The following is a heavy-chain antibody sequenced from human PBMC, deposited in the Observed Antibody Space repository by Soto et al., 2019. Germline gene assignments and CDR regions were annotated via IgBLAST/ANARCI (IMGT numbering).Heavy chain of an antibody. CDR1: GFTVSSNY. CDR2: IYSGGST. D-gene: IGHD6-13*01. J-gene: IGHJ5*02. V-gene: IGHV3-66*01. Sequence: EVPLVESGGGLVQPGGSLRLSCAASGFTVSSNYMSWVRQAPGKGLEWVSVIYSGGSTYYADSVKGRFTISRDNSRITLYLQMNSLRAEDTAVYYCARGRIAAAGTYWFDPWGQGTLVTV. CDR3: ARGRIAAAGTYWFDP.